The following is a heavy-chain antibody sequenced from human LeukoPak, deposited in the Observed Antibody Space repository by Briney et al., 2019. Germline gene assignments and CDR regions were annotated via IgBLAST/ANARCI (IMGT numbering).Heavy chain of an antibody. CDR1: GFTFSIYA. D-gene: IGHD4-17*01. J-gene: IGHJ4*02. V-gene: IGHV3-23*01. CDR3: AKGYVYGDFDY. CDR2: ISGNGGGGT. Sequence: GGSLRLSCAASGFTFSIYAMSWVRQAPGKGLEWVSAISGNGGGGTYYADSVKGRFTISRDNSKNTLFLQMNSLRAEDTAVYYCAKGYVYGDFDYWGQGTLVLVSS.